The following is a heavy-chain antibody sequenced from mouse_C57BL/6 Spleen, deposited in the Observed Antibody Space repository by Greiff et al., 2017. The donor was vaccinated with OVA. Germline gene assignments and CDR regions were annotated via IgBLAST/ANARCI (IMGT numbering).Heavy chain of an antibody. CDR1: GYTFTSYW. Sequence: QVQLQQPGAELVMPGASVKLSCKASGYTFTSYWMHWVKQRPGQGLEWIGEIDPSDSYTNYNQKFKGKSTLTVDKSSSTAYMQLSSLTSEDSAVYYCARGVYYGSSYGNFDVWGTGTTVTVSS. J-gene: IGHJ1*03. D-gene: IGHD1-1*01. CDR2: IDPSDSYT. V-gene: IGHV1-69*01. CDR3: ARGVYYGSSYGNFDV.